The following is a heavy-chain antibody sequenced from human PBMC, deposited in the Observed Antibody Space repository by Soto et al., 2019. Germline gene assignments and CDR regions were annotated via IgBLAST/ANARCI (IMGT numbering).Heavy chain of an antibody. V-gene: IGHV3-7*04. CDR2: INQDGSEK. Sequence: EVHLVESGGGLVQTGGSLRLSCAIFESTVSRDWMYWVRQAPGKGLEWVAHINQDGSEKYYVDSVKGRFTISRDNAKKSRYLQMNRLRPADTAMYFCSGGVGDAFWGQGTLVTVSS. CDR1: ESTVSRDW. J-gene: IGHJ4*02. D-gene: IGHD1-26*01. CDR3: SGGVGDAF.